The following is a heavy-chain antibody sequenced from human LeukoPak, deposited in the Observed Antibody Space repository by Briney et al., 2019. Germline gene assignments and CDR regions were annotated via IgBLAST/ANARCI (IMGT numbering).Heavy chain of an antibody. J-gene: IGHJ3*02. Sequence: SETLSLTCTVSGGSISSGDYYWSWIRQPPGKGLEWIGYIYYSGSTYYNPSLKSRDTISVDTSKNQFSLKLSSVTAADTAVYFCARGLHAYQLLIPFDIWGQGTMVTVSS. CDR1: GGSISSGDYY. CDR3: ARGLHAYQLLIPFDI. V-gene: IGHV4-30-4*01. CDR2: IYYSGST. D-gene: IGHD2-2*01.